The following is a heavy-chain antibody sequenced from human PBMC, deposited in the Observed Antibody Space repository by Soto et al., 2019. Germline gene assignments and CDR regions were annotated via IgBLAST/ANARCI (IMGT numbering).Heavy chain of an antibody. Sequence: EVQLLESGGGLVQPGGSLRLSCAASGFTFSSYAMSWVRQAPGKGLEWVSAISGSGGSTYYADSVKGRFTISRDNSNNSLYLQMNSLRAEDTAVYYCANREPEYSSGCYYFDYWGQGTLITVSS. V-gene: IGHV3-23*01. CDR2: ISGSGGST. J-gene: IGHJ4*02. CDR3: ANREPEYSSGCYYFDY. D-gene: IGHD6-19*01. CDR1: GFTFSSYA.